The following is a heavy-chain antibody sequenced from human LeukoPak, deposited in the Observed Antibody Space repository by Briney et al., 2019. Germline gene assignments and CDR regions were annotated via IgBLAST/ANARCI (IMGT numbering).Heavy chain of an antibody. CDR2: INPSGGST. J-gene: IGHJ4*02. CDR3: ARLDYGDYVVDY. CDR1: GYTFTNYY. D-gene: IGHD4-17*01. V-gene: IGHV1-46*01. Sequence: ASVKVSCKASGYTFTNYYMHWVRQAPGQGLEWMGIINPSGGSTSYAQKFQGRVTMTRDMSTSTVYMELSSLRSEDTAVYYCARLDYGDYVVDYWGQGTLVTVSS.